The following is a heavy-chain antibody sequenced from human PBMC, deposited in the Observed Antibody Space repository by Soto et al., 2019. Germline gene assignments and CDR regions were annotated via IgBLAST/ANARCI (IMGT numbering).Heavy chain of an antibody. D-gene: IGHD3-16*01. CDR1: GFTFSSYS. Sequence: EVQLVESGGGLVQPGGSLRLSCAASGFTFSSYSMNWVRQAPGKGLEWVSYISSSSSTIYYADSVKGRFTISRDDAINSLYLQMNSLRDEDTAVYYCARNYDYVWGSYWLDIWGQGTMVTVSS. CDR3: ARNYDYVWGSYWLDI. CDR2: ISSSSSTI. V-gene: IGHV3-48*02. J-gene: IGHJ3*02.